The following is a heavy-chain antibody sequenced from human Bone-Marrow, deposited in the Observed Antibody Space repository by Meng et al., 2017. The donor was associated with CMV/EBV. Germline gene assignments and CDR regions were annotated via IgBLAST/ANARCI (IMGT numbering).Heavy chain of an antibody. CDR1: GFTFSSYG. CDR3: ARGKGLRFLEWLPDY. V-gene: IGHV3-30*02. J-gene: IGHJ4*02. D-gene: IGHD3-3*01. Sequence: GESLKISCAASGFTFSSYGMHWVRQAPGKGLEWVAFIRYDGTKIYNEDSVKGRFTISRDNSKNTLYLQMNRLRGEDTAVYYCARGKGLRFLEWLPDYWGQGTLVTVSS. CDR2: IRYDGTKI.